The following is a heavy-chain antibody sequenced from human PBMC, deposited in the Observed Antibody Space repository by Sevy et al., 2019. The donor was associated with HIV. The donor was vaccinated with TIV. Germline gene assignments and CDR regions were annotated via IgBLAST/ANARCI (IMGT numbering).Heavy chain of an antibody. D-gene: IGHD2-21*01. CDR2: MFSTGST. CDR1: GASISASSYD. Sequence: SETLSLICTVSGASISASSYDWGWVRQPPGMGLEWIGSMFSTGSTYYNPSLKSRVTISVDTSKNQLSLKLNSVTAADTAVYYCARQGGIVDRAFDYWGQGTLVTVSS. CDR3: ARQGGIVDRAFDY. V-gene: IGHV4-39*01. J-gene: IGHJ4*02.